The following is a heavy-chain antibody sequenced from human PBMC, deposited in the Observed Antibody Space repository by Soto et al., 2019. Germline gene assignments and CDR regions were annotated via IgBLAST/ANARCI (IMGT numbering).Heavy chain of an antibody. CDR3: ARDNGFGESDV. Sequence: QVQLVQSGAEVKKPGASVKVSCKASGYSFTSYGISWVRQAPGQGLEWMGWISAYNGNTNYAQKLQGRVTMTTDTSTSTAYVEMRSLRSGDTAVYYCARDNGFGESDVWGQGTTVTVSS. J-gene: IGHJ6*02. D-gene: IGHD3-10*01. CDR1: GYSFTSYG. CDR2: ISAYNGNT. V-gene: IGHV1-18*01.